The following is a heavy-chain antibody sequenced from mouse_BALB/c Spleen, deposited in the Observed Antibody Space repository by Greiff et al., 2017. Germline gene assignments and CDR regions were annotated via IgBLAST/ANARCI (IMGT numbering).Heavy chain of an antibody. CDR1: GYPFTSYW. CDR2: INPSTGYT. Sequence: QVQLQPSGAELAKPGASVKMSCKASGYPFTSYWMHWVKQRPGQGLEWIGYINPSTGYTEYNQKFKDKATLTADKSSSTAYMQLSSLTSEDSAVYYCARSSTMITTDAMDYWGQGTSVTGSS. V-gene: IGHV1-7*01. D-gene: IGHD2-4*01. J-gene: IGHJ4*01. CDR3: ARSSTMITTDAMDY.